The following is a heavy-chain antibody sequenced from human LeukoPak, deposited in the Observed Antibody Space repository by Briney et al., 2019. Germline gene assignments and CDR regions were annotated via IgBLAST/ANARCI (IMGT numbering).Heavy chain of an antibody. V-gene: IGHV1-69*06. J-gene: IGHJ1*01. Sequence: GSSVKVSCKASGGTFSSYAISWVRQAPGQGLEWMGGIIPIFGTANYAQKFQGRVTITADKSTSTAYMELSSLRSDDTAVYYCARDSHCSDDNCYEYFPHWGQGTLVTVSS. CDR3: ARDSHCSDDNCYEYFPH. CDR2: IIPIFGTA. CDR1: GGTFSSYA. D-gene: IGHD2-15*01.